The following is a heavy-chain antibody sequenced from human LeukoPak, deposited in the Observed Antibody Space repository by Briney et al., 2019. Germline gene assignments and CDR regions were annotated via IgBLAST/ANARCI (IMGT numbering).Heavy chain of an antibody. Sequence: PSETLSLTCTVSGYSISSGYYWGWIRQPPGKGLEWIGSIYHSGSTYYNPSLKSRVTISVDTSKNQFSLKLSSVTAADTAVYYCAAVQCGGGSCYDSRGWFDPWGQGTLVTVSS. J-gene: IGHJ5*02. CDR2: IYHSGST. CDR3: AAVQCGGGSCYDSRGWFDP. CDR1: GYSISSGYY. V-gene: IGHV4-38-2*02. D-gene: IGHD2-15*01.